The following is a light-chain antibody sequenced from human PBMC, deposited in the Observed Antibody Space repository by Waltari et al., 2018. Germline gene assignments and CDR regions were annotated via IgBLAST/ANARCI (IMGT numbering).Light chain of an antibody. V-gene: IGLV3-21*02. CDR2: ADS. CDR3: QVWESSSDHVV. Sequence: SYVLTQPPSVSVAPGQTARITCGGNNIGSKSVHWYRQKPGQAPVLVVYADSDRPSGIPDLISDSNSGNTATLARSGVEADDEADYYCQVWESSSDHVVFGGGTKLTVL. CDR1: NIGSKS. J-gene: IGLJ2*01.